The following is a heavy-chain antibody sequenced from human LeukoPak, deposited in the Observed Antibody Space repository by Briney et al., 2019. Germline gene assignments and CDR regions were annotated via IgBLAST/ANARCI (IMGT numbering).Heavy chain of an antibody. CDR1: GGSISSGSYY. CDR3: ARLRQQQLMRDWNANYYYYYMDV. D-gene: IGHD6-13*01. V-gene: IGHV4-61*02. CDR2: IYTSGST. Sequence: PSQTLSLTCTVSGGSISSGSYYWSWIRQPAGKGLEWIGRIYTSGSTNYNPSLKSRVTISVDTSKNQFSLKLSSVTAADTAVYYCARLRQQQLMRDWNANYYYYYMDVWGKGTTVTISS. J-gene: IGHJ6*03.